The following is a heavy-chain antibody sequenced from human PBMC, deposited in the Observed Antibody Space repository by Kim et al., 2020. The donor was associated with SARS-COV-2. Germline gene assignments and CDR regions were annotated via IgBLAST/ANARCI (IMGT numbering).Heavy chain of an antibody. CDR2: IYSGGSK. CDR3: AIGLIGITMVRAQETNGYGIDV. CDR1: GFTVSSNY. D-gene: IGHD3-10*01. Sequence: GGSLRLSCAASGFTVSSNYMSWVRQAPGKGLEWVADIYSGGSKYYAESVMGRFTISRDNSKNTLYLQMNSLRAGETAVYYCAIGLIGITMVRAQETNGYGIDVWGQGTTVTVSS. V-gene: IGHV3-66*01. J-gene: IGHJ6*02.